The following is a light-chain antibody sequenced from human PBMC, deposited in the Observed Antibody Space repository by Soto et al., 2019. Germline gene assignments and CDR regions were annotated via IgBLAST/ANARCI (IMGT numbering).Light chain of an antibody. Sequence: QSVLTQPASVSGSPGQSITISCTGTSSDVGGYNYVSWYQQHPGKAPKLITFDVSHRPSGVPDRFSGSKSGNTASLTISGLQAEDEADYYCSSYTNRATVLFGGGTKLTVL. CDR2: DVS. J-gene: IGLJ2*01. CDR1: SSDVGGYNY. V-gene: IGLV2-14*01. CDR3: SSYTNRATVL.